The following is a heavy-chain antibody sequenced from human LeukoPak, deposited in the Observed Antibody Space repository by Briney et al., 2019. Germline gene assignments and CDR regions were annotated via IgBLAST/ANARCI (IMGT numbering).Heavy chain of an antibody. D-gene: IGHD3-22*01. V-gene: IGHV3-23*01. Sequence: GGSLRLSCAASGFTFSSYGMSWVRQAPGKGLEWVSAISGSGGSIYYADSVKGRFTISRDNSKNTLYLQMNSLRAEDTAVYYCAKVIATPYYYYYYMDVWGKGTTVTISS. CDR1: GFTFSSYG. J-gene: IGHJ6*03. CDR2: ISGSGGSI. CDR3: AKVIATPYYYYYYMDV.